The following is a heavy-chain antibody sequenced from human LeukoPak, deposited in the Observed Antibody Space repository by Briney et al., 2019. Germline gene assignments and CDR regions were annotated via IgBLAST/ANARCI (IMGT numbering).Heavy chain of an antibody. J-gene: IGHJ4*02. CDR1: GGSINSSS. D-gene: IGHD5-18*01. CDR2: MYYTGTT. Sequence: PSETLSLACSVSGGSINSSSWSWIRQPPGKGLEWIAYMYYTGTTKYNPSLSSRVTISVDASKNQFSLKLTSVTAADTAVYYCVRGYTYGDFWGPGTLVTVSS. V-gene: IGHV4-59*08. CDR3: VRGYTYGDF.